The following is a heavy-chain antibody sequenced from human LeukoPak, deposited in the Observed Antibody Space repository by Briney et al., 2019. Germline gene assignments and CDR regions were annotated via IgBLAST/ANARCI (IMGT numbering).Heavy chain of an antibody. Sequence: GGSLRLSCAASGFIFSTYGMHWVRQAPGEGLEWVAVISFDGSNRKYADSVRGRFTVSRDNSKNTLYLEMDSLRAEDTAVYYCATDYFDSSGYYFVSQHYYYMDVWGTGTTVTVSS. CDR3: ATDYFDSSGYYFVSQHYYYMDV. D-gene: IGHD3-22*01. CDR1: GFIFSTYG. V-gene: IGHV3-30*03. J-gene: IGHJ6*03. CDR2: ISFDGSNR.